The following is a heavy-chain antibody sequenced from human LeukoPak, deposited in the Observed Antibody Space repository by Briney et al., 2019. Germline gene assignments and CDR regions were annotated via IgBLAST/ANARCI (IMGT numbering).Heavy chain of an antibody. CDR3: ARDRDSSSPRRYFDY. Sequence: SVKVSCKASGYTFTGYYMHWVRQAPGQGLEWMGGIIPIFGTANYAQKFQGRVTITADESTSTAYMELSSLRSEDTAVYYCARDRDSSSPRRYFDYWGQGTLVTVSS. CDR1: GYTFTGYY. D-gene: IGHD6-6*01. J-gene: IGHJ4*02. V-gene: IGHV1-69*13. CDR2: IIPIFGTA.